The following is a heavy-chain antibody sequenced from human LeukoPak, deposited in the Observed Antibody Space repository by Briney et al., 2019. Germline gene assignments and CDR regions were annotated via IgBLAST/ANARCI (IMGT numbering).Heavy chain of an antibody. CDR3: ARRGYVSGWDN. CDR2: ISSDSSTI. J-gene: IGHJ4*02. D-gene: IGHD6-19*01. V-gene: IGHV3-48*01. CDR1: GFTFSSYS. Sequence: QSGGSLRLSCAASGFTFSSYSLNWVRQAPGKGLDWVSYISSDSSTIYYADSVKGRFTISRDNAKNSLYLQMNSLRAEDTAVYYCARRGYVSGWDNWGQGTLVTVSS.